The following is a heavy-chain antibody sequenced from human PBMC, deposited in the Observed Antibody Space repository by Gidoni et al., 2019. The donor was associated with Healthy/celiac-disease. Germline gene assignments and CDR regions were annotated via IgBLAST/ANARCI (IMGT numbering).Heavy chain of an antibody. D-gene: IGHD6-19*01. CDR3: ARGRIAVAGTSYYFDY. CDR2: IWYDGSNK. Sequence: QVQLVESGGGVVQPGRSLRLSCAASGLTFSSYGMHWVRQAPGKGLEWVAVIWYDGSNKYYADSVKGRFTISRDNSKNTLYLQMNSLRAEDTAVYYCARGRIAVAGTSYYFDYWGQGTLVTVSS. CDR1: GLTFSSYG. J-gene: IGHJ4*02. V-gene: IGHV3-33*01.